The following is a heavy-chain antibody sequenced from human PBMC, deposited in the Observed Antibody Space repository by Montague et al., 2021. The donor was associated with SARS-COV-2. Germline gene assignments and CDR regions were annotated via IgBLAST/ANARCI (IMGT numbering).Heavy chain of an antibody. Sequence: CATSGDSVSSNSAIWSWLRQSPSTGPEWLGRTYYRSKWYNDYAVSLKRRISINPDTSKNQFSLQLNSVTPDDTAVYYCARLKYGMDVWGQGTTVTVSS. V-gene: IGHV6-1*01. CDR1: GDSVSSNSAI. J-gene: IGHJ6*02. CDR2: TYYRSKWYN. CDR3: ARLKYGMDV.